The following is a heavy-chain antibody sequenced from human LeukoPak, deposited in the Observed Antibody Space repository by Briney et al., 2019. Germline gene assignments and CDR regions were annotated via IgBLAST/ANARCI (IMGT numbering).Heavy chain of an antibody. Sequence: SSETLSLTCTVSGGSISRYYWSWIRQPAGKGLEWIGRIYTSGTTNYNPSLKSRVTMSVDTSKNHFSLKLTSVTAADTAVYYCAREMGYDAFDIWGQGTMVTVSS. V-gene: IGHV4-4*07. J-gene: IGHJ3*02. D-gene: IGHD2-8*01. CDR3: AREMGYDAFDI. CDR2: IYTSGTT. CDR1: GGSISRYY.